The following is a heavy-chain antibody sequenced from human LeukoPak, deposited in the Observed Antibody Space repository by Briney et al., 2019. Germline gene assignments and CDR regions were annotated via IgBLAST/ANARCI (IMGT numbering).Heavy chain of an antibody. D-gene: IGHD3-22*01. J-gene: IGHJ3*02. CDR3: AKDYYDSSSEPPINAFDI. Sequence: PGGSLRLSCAASGFTFSSYAMSWVRQAPGKGLEWVSAISGSGGSTYYADSVKGRFTISRDNSKNTLYLQMNSLRAEDTAVYYCAKDYYDSSSEPPINAFDIWGRGTTVTVSS. CDR2: ISGSGGST. CDR1: GFTFSSYA. V-gene: IGHV3-23*01.